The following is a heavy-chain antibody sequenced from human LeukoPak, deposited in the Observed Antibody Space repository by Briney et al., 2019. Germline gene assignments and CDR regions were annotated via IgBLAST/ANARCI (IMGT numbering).Heavy chain of an antibody. CDR1: GFTFNTYW. J-gene: IGHJ3*02. D-gene: IGHD5-18*01. CDR2: INKDGGEK. CDR3: ARDRGKEGYSYGFDAFDI. V-gene: IGHV3-7*01. Sequence: GGSLRLSCAASGFTFNTYWMSWVRQAPGKGLEWVANINKDGGEKYYVDSVKGRFTISRDNAKNSLYLQMNSLRAEDTAVYYCARDRGKEGYSYGFDAFDIWGQGTMVTVSS.